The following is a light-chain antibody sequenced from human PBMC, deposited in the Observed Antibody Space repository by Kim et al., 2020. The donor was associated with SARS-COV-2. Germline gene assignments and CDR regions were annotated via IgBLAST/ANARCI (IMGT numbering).Light chain of an antibody. V-gene: IGLV3-19*01. Sequence: SSALTQDPAVSVALGQTVRITCHGDSLRNYYASWYQQKPGQAPVLVIYPKNNRPSGIPDRFSGSSSGNTASLTITGAQAEDEADYYCKSRDSSGNLLVFGGGTQLTVL. CDR2: PKN. CDR3: KSRDSSGNLLV. J-gene: IGLJ2*01. CDR1: SLRNYY.